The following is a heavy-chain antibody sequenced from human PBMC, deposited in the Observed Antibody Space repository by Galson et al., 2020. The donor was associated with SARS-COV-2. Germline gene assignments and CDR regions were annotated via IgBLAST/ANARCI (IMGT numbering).Heavy chain of an antibody. V-gene: IGHV3-48*02. CDR2: ISSSSRTI. J-gene: IGHJ4*02. Sequence: GGSLRLSCAASGFTFSSYSMNWVRQAPGKGLEWVSHISSSSRTIYYADSVKGRFTVSRDNAKNSLYLQMNSLRDEDTAVYYCARQYEILTGYYFDYWGQGTLVTVSS. CDR3: ARQYEILTGYYFDY. D-gene: IGHD3-9*01. CDR1: GFTFSSYS.